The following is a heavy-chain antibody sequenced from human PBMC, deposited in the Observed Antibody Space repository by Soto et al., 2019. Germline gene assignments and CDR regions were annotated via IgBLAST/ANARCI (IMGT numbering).Heavy chain of an antibody. CDR3: AVELGSGKYFDN. CDR2: ISSSSSYT. D-gene: IGHD3-10*01. J-gene: IGHJ4*02. Sequence: QVHLVESGGGLVKPGGSLRLSCAASGFSFSDYYMAWIRQAPGKGLEWVSYISSSSSYTNYANSVKGRFTISRDNAKNSLYLQMNSLRGEDTAVYYCAVELGSGKYFDNWGQGTLVTVSS. CDR1: GFSFSDYY. V-gene: IGHV3-11*05.